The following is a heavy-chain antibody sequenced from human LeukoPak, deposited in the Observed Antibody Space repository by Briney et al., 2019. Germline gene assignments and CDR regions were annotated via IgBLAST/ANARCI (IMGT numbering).Heavy chain of an antibody. CDR3: ARAAAGWEGYFDY. D-gene: IGHD6-13*01. CDR2: IYYSGST. V-gene: IGHV4-30-2*01. CDR1: GGSISSGGYS. Sequence: SETLSLTCAVSGGSISSGGYSWSWIRQPPGRGLEWVGYIYYSGSTYYNPSLKSRVTISVDRSKNQFSLKLSSVTAADTAVYYCARAAAGWEGYFDYWGQGTLVTVSS. J-gene: IGHJ4*02.